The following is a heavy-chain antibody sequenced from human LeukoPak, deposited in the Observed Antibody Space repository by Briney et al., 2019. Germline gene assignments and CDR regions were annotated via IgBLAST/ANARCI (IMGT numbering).Heavy chain of an antibody. J-gene: IGHJ3*02. CDR1: GFTVSSSY. D-gene: IGHD3-9*01. V-gene: IGHV3-53*01. CDR3: AREFCPRRKCAFDI. Sequence: GGSLRLSCAASGFTVSSSYMTWVRQAPGKGLEWVSLIYSGGSTYYADSVKGRFTISRDNSKNTVFLQMNSLRVEDTAVYYCAREFCPRRKCAFDIWGQGTMVTVSS. CDR2: IYSGGST.